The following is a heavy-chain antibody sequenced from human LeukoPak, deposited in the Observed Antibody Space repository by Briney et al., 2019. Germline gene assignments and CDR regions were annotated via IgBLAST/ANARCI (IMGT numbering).Heavy chain of an antibody. CDR3: ATHYYDSSGPSDY. CDR2: FDPEDGET. D-gene: IGHD3-22*01. Sequence: ASVKVSCKVSGYTLTELSMHWVRQAPGKGVEGMGGFDPEDGETIYAQKFQGRVTMTEDTSTDTAYMELSSLRAEDTALYYCATHYYDSSGPSDYWGQGTLVTVSS. CDR1: GYTLTELS. V-gene: IGHV1-24*01. J-gene: IGHJ4*02.